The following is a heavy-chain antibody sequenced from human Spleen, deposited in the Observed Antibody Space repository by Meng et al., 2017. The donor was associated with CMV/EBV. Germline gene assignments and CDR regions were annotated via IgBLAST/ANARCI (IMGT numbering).Heavy chain of an antibody. Sequence: GESLKISCAASGFTFSAYGMHWVRQAPGKGLEWVAFIRYDGSKQYYVDSVKGRFTISRDNSKNTLYLQMNSLRADDTAVYYCAKKELALNDAFDIWGQGTMVTVSS. CDR3: AKKELALNDAFDI. CDR1: GFTFSAYG. D-gene: IGHD5-24*01. CDR2: IRYDGSKQ. J-gene: IGHJ3*02. V-gene: IGHV3-30*02.